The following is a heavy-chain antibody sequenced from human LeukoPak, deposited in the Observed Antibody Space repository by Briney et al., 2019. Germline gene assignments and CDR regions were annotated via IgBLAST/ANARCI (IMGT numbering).Heavy chain of an antibody. D-gene: IGHD2-15*01. J-gene: IGHJ4*02. CDR3: ARDPAGIGYCSGGSCYSEGDY. CDR1: GFTFSSYS. Sequence: GSLRLSCAASGFTFSSYSMNWVRQAPGKGLEGVSSISSSSSYIYYADSVKGRFTISRDNAKNSLYLQMNSLRAEDTAVYYCARDPAGIGYCSGGSCYSEGDYWGQGTLVTVSS. CDR2: ISSSSSYI. V-gene: IGHV3-21*01.